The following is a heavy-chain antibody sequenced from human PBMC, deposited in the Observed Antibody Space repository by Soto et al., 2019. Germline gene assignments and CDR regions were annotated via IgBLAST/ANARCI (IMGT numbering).Heavy chain of an antibody. D-gene: IGHD3-22*01. CDR3: TDSVYSSWFGP. CDR1: GFTFSDAW. CDR2: IKSKTDGGTT. J-gene: IGHJ5*02. Sequence: PGGSLRLSCAASGFTFSDAWMSWVRQAPGKGLEWVGRIKSKTDGGTTDYAAPVKGRFTISRDDSKNTLYLQMNSLKTEDTAVYYCTDSVYSSWFGPWGQGTLVTVSS. V-gene: IGHV3-15*01.